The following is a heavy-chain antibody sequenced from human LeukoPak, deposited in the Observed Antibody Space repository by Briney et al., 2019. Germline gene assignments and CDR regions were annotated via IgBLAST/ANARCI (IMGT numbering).Heavy chain of an antibody. CDR3: AREVGQLGSGGDAFDI. V-gene: IGHV1-46*01. J-gene: IGHJ3*02. Sequence: ASVKVSCKASGYTFTSYYMHWVRQAPGQGLEWMGIINPSGGSTSCAQKFQGRVTMTRDMSTSTVYMELSSLRSEDTAVYYCAREVGQLGSGGDAFDIWGQGTMVTVSS. CDR2: INPSGGST. D-gene: IGHD6-6*01. CDR1: GYTFTSYY.